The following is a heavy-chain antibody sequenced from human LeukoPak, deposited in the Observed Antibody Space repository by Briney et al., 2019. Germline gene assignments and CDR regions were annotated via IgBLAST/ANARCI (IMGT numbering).Heavy chain of an antibody. V-gene: IGHV5-51*01. Sequence: GESLKISCKVSGYSFTNYWIGWVRQMPGKGLEWMGIIYPGDSDTRYSPSFQGQVTISADKSISTAYLQWGSLKASDTAMYYCARQEGSLRDAFDIWGQGTMVTVSS. CDR1: GYSFTNYW. CDR2: IYPGDSDT. J-gene: IGHJ3*02. CDR3: ARQEGSLRDAFDI.